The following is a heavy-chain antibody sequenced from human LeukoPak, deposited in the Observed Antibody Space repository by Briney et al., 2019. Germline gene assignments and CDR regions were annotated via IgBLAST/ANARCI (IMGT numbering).Heavy chain of an antibody. Sequence: SETLSLTCTVSGGSISSGGYYWSWIRQHPGKGLEWIGYIYYSGSTYYNPSLKSRVTISVDTSKNQFSLKLSSVTAADTAVYYCAKDHVMTTVTTPQGQWGQGTLVTVSS. J-gene: IGHJ4*02. D-gene: IGHD4-17*01. CDR3: AKDHVMTTVTTPQGQ. CDR1: GGSISSGGYY. CDR2: IYYSGST. V-gene: IGHV4-31*03.